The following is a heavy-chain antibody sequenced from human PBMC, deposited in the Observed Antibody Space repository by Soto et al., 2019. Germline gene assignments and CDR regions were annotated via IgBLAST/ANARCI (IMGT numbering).Heavy chain of an antibody. D-gene: IGHD6-19*01. CDR1: GGTFSSYA. CDR3: ARDLSSGGTPYYYGMDV. CDR2: IIPIFGTA. J-gene: IGHJ6*02. V-gene: IGHV1-69*06. Sequence: QVQLVQSGAEVKKPGSSVKVSCKASGGTFSSYAISWVRQAPGQGLEWMGGIIPIFGTANYAQKFQGRVTITADKSTSTAYMELSSLRSEDTAVYYCARDLSSGGTPYYYGMDVWGQGTTVTVSS.